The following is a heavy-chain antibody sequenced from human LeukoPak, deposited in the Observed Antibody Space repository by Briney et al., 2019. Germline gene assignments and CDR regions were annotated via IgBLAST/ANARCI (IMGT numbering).Heavy chain of an antibody. Sequence: ASETLSLTCTVSGGSVSGGSISTSRYYWGWIRQSPGKGLEWIGNFFYSGSTYYNPSLKSRVTMSVDTSKNQFSLKLSSVTAADTAVYYCARVGGGSPWGFDPWGQGTLVTVSS. D-gene: IGHD2-15*01. CDR3: ARVGGGSPWGFDP. CDR2: FFYSGST. J-gene: IGHJ5*02. CDR1: GGSISTSRYY. V-gene: IGHV4-39*07.